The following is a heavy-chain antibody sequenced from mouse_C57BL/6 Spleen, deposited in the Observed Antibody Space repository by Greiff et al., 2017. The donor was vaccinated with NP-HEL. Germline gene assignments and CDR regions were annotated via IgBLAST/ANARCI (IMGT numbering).Heavy chain of an antibody. V-gene: IGHV5-4*01. CDR3: ARAYGSSYYFDY. D-gene: IGHD1-1*01. J-gene: IGHJ2*01. Sequence: DVHLVESGGGLVKPGGSLKLSCAASGFTFSSYAMSWVRQTPEKRLEWVATISDGGSYTYYPDNVKGRFTISRDNAKNNLYLQMSHLKSEDTAMYYCARAYGSSYYFDYWGQGTTLTVSS. CDR2: ISDGGSYT. CDR1: GFTFSSYA.